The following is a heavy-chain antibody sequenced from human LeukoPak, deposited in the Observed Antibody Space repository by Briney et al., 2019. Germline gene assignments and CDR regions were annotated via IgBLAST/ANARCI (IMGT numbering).Heavy chain of an antibody. V-gene: IGHV1-8*01. CDR2: INPNNGNA. D-gene: IGHD6-13*01. CDR1: GYTFTNFD. CDR3: ARPTSRPSNYYSMDV. J-gene: IGHJ6*03. Sequence: GASVKVSCTASGYTFTNFDLNWVRQAPGQGLEWVGWINPNNGNADYAQRFQGRVTMTRDTAISTVYMELSSLTYEDSAVYYCARPTSRPSNYYSMDVWGKGTTVIVSS.